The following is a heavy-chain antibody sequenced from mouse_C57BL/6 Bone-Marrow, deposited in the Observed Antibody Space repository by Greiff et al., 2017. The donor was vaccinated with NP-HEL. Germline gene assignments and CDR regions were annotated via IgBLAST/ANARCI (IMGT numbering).Heavy chain of an antibody. D-gene: IGHD1-1*01. CDR3: VRHGRTKYGSGAHWYFDV. CDR1: GFSFNTYA. CDR2: IRSKSNNYAT. J-gene: IGHJ1*03. V-gene: IGHV10-1*01. Sequence: EVMLVESGGGLVQPKGSLKLSCAASGFSFNTYAMNWVRQAPGKGLEWVARIRSKSNNYATYYADSVKDRFTISRDDSESMLYLQMNNLKTEVTAMYYWVRHGRTKYGSGAHWYFDVWGTGTTVTVSS.